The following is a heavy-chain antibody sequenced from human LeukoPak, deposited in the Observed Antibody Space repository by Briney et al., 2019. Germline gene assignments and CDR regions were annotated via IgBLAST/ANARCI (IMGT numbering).Heavy chain of an antibody. CDR3: AKEIQPTRGYYYGMDV. J-gene: IGHJ6*02. Sequence: GGSLRLSCAASGFTFDDYTMHWVRQAPGKGLEWVSLISWDGGSTYYADSVEGRFTISRDNSKNSLYLQMNSLRTEDTALYYCAKEIQPTRGYYYGMDVWGQGTTVTVSS. CDR1: GFTFDDYT. CDR2: ISWDGGST. D-gene: IGHD5-18*01. V-gene: IGHV3-43*01.